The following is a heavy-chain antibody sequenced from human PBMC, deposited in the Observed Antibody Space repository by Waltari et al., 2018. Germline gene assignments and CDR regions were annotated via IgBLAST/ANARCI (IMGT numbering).Heavy chain of an antibody. Sequence: QVQLVQAGAEVKKPGASVKVSCKASGYTFTGYYMHWVRQAPGQGLEWMGGSNPNCGGTNYAQKFQGRVTMTRYTSISTAYMERSRLRSDDTAVYYCARAEYGDYGLFDYWGQGTLVTVSS. CDR2: SNPNCGGT. J-gene: IGHJ4*02. V-gene: IGHV1-2*02. CDR1: GYTFTGYY. CDR3: ARAEYGDYGLFDY. D-gene: IGHD4-17*01.